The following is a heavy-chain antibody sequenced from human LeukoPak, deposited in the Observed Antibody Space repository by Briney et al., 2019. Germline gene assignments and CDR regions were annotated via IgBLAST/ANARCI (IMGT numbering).Heavy chain of an antibody. Sequence: GGSLRLSCAASGFTFSSYGMHWVRQAPGKGLEWVAFVRYDGSNKYYADSVKGRFTISRDSSKNTLYPQMNSLRPEDTAVYYCATYSSLNRREFQYWGQGTLLTVSS. CDR2: VRYDGSNK. CDR1: GFTFSSYG. J-gene: IGHJ1*01. V-gene: IGHV3-30*02. D-gene: IGHD3-22*01. CDR3: ATYSSLNRREFQY.